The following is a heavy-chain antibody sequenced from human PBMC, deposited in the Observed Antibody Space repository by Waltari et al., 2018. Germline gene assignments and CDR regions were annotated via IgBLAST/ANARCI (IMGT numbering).Heavy chain of an antibody. CDR3: AKDGGDRNYYFDY. CDR2: ISLDGNNK. Sequence: QVQLVESGGGVVQPGRSLRLSCVASGFTFSRHPMHWVRQAPGKGLEWVAVISLDGNNKYYTESVRGRFTISRDNSKNTLYLQMNSLRAEDTAVYYCAKDGGDRNYYFDYWGQGTLVSVSS. CDR1: GFTFSRHP. J-gene: IGHJ4*02. D-gene: IGHD2-21*01. V-gene: IGHV3-30*10.